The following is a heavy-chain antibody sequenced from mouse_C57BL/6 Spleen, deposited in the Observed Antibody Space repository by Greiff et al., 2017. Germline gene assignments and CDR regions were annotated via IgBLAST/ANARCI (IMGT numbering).Heavy chain of an antibody. V-gene: IGHV5-16*01. Sequence: DVHLVESEGGLVQPGSSMKLSCTASGFTFSDYYMAWVRQVPEKGLEWVANINYDGSSTYYLDSLKGRFIISRDNAKNILYLQMSSLKSEDTATYYCARVAYYSNYINAMDYWGQGTSVTVSS. D-gene: IGHD2-5*01. CDR1: GFTFSDYY. CDR2: INYDGSST. CDR3: ARVAYYSNYINAMDY. J-gene: IGHJ4*01.